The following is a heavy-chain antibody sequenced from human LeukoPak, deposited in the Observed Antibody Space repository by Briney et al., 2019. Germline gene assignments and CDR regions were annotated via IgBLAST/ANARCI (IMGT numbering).Heavy chain of an antibody. V-gene: IGHV3-30*01. D-gene: IGHD6-13*01. CDR1: GFIFSNFA. J-gene: IGHJ6*03. CDR2: ISYDGSHT. Sequence: GGSLRLSCVASGFIFSNFAMHWVRQAPGKGLERVALISYDGSHTYYADSMKGRFTISRDNSRNVLYLQMTSLSGDDSAVYYCAREEQELVRDYYYYMDVWGKGTTVTVSS. CDR3: AREEQELVRDYYYYMDV.